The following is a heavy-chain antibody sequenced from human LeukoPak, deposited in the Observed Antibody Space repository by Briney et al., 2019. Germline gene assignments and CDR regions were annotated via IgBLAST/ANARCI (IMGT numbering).Heavy chain of an antibody. J-gene: IGHJ2*01. D-gene: IGHD2-2*02. CDR3: ARVRYCSSTSCYTGVRAHWYFDL. CDR2: INHSGST. Sequence: PSETLSLTCAVYGGSFSGYYWSWIRQPPGNGLEWIGEINHSGSTNYNPSLKSRVTISVDTSKNQFSLKLSSVTAADTAVYYCARVRYCSSTSCYTGVRAHWYFDLWGRGTLVTVSS. CDR1: GGSFSGYY. V-gene: IGHV4-34*01.